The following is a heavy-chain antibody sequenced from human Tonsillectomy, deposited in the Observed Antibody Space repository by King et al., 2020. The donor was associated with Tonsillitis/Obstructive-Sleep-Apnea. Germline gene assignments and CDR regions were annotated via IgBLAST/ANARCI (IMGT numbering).Heavy chain of an antibody. J-gene: IGHJ6*02. D-gene: IGHD6-19*01. CDR3: ARDYSSGYGLDV. Sequence: LQLQESGPGLVKPSETLSLTCTVSGGSISSYYWNWIRQPAGKRLEWIGRIHTSGSTNYNPSLKSRVTMSVDTSKNRVSLRLNSVTAADTAVYYCARDYSSGYGLDVWGQGTTVTVSS. CDR1: GGSISSYY. CDR2: IHTSGST. V-gene: IGHV4-4*07.